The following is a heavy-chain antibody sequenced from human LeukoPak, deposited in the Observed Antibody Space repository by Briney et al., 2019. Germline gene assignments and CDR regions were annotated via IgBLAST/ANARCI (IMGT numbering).Heavy chain of an antibody. V-gene: IGHV3-7*01. CDR2: IKKDGSEK. CDR3: ARGFSGGFRSSWYRGGVAFDI. D-gene: IGHD6-13*01. Sequence: AGGSLRLSCAASGFTFSNYWMSWVRQAPGKGLEWVANIKKDGSEKYYVDSVKGRFTISRDNAKNSLYLQMNSLRAEDTAVYYCARGFSGGFRSSWYRGGVAFDIWGQGTMVTVSS. CDR1: GFTFSNYW. J-gene: IGHJ3*02.